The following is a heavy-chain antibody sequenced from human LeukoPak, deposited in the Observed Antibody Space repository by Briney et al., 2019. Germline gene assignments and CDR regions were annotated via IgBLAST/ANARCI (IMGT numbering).Heavy chain of an antibody. J-gene: IGHJ6*02. V-gene: IGHV4-30-2*01. Sequence: SQTLSLTCAVSGGSISSGGYSWSWIRQPPGKGPEWIGYIYHSGSTYYNPSLKSRVTISVDRSKNQFSLKLSSVTAADTAVYYCARGYYDSSGADGMDVWGQGTTVTVSS. CDR1: GGSISSGGYS. CDR2: IYHSGST. D-gene: IGHD3-22*01. CDR3: ARGYYDSSGADGMDV.